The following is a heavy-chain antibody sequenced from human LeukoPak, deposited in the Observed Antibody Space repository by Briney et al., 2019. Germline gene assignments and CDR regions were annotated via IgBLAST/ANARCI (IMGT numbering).Heavy chain of an antibody. D-gene: IGHD4-23*01. CDR2: ISWNSGSI. V-gene: IGHV3-9*01. Sequence: PGRSLRLSCAASGFTFDDYAMHWVRQAPGKGLEWVSGISWNSGSIGYADSVKGRFTISRDNAKNSLYLQMNSLRAEDTALYYCAKDLAGYGGNYFDYWGQGTLVTVST. CDR3: AKDLAGYGGNYFDY. CDR1: GFTFDDYA. J-gene: IGHJ4*02.